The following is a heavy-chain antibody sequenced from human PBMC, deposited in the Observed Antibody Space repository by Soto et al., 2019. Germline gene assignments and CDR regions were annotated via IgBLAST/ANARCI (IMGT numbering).Heavy chain of an antibody. J-gene: IGHJ4*02. CDR2: INPNSGVT. V-gene: IGHV1-2*02. CDR3: ARRLGLLVTPIPGY. D-gene: IGHD2-21*02. CDR1: GYTFTSYH. Sequence: QVQLVQSGAEVKKPGASVKVSCKASGYTFTSYHMHWVRQAPGQGLEWMGWINPNSGVTIYAQKFQGRVIMTRETPITTAYMELSRLTSDDTAAYYCARRLGLLVTPIPGYWGQGTLVTVSS.